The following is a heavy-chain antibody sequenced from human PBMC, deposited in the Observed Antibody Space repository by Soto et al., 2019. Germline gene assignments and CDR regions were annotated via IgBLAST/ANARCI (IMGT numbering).Heavy chain of an antibody. CDR1: GYTFTSFG. D-gene: IGHD3-22*01. CDR3: ARDSNDYYYRY. Sequence: ASVKVSCKASGYTFTSFGFNWVRRAPGQGLEWVGWISAHNGNTKYAQKLQDRVTMTTDTSTTTVYMELRSLRSDDTAVYGCARDSNDYYYRYWGPGTLVTVSS. J-gene: IGHJ4*02. V-gene: IGHV1-18*04. CDR2: ISAHNGNT.